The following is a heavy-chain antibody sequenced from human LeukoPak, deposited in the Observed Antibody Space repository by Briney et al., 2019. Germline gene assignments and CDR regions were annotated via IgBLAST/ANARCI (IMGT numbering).Heavy chain of an antibody. D-gene: IGHD3-22*01. CDR2: INPNSGGT. CDR3: ATRYYYDSSGYYYVGLDAFDI. J-gene: IGHJ3*02. V-gene: IGHV1-2*02. CDR1: GYTFTGYY. Sequence: ASVKVSCKASGYTFTGYYMHWVRQAPGQGLEWMGWINPNSGGTNYAQKFQGRVTMTRDTSISTAYMELSRLRSDDTAVYYCATRYYYDSSGYYYVGLDAFDIWGQGTMVTVSS.